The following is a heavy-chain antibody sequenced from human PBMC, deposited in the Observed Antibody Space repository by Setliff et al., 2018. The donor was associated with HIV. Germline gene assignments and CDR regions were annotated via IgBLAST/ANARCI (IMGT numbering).Heavy chain of an antibody. Sequence: SVKVSCKASGGTFSGYGINWVRQAPGQGLEWMGGIIPMFGTANYAQKFQGRVTITADESTSTVYMELTRLRSEDTAVYYCARTLGYCSGGSCYLDYWGRGTLVTVSS. CDR1: GGTFSGYG. J-gene: IGHJ4*02. CDR2: IIPMFGTA. CDR3: ARTLGYCSGGSCYLDY. V-gene: IGHV1-69*13. D-gene: IGHD2-15*01.